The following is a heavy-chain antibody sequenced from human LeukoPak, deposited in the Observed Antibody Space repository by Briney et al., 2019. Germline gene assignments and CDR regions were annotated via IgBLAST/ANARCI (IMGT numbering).Heavy chain of an antibody. V-gene: IGHV3-23*01. J-gene: IGHJ4*02. D-gene: IGHD1-26*01. Sequence: PGESLRLSCAASGFTFSSDAMRWVRQAPGKGLEWVSAISSSGGSTYYADSVRGRFIISRDSSKNTLYLQMNSLRVEDTAVYYCAKGGAQVGGQGTLVTVSS. CDR3: AKGGAQV. CDR1: GFTFSSDA. CDR2: ISSSGGST.